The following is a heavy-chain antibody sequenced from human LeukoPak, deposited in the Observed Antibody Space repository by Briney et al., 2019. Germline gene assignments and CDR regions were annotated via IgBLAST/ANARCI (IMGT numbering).Heavy chain of an antibody. CDR2: MYRGGST. V-gene: IGHV3-66*02. J-gene: IGHJ4*02. D-gene: IGHD3-22*01. CDR3: ARVTYYYDSSGETTYFDY. CDR1: GFTVSNNY. Sequence: GGSLTLSCAASGFTVSNNYMTWVRQAPGKGLEWVSVMYRGGSTYYADSVKGRFTVSRDNSKNTMYLQMNSLRVEHTAVYPCARVTYYYDSSGETTYFDYWGQGTLVTVSS.